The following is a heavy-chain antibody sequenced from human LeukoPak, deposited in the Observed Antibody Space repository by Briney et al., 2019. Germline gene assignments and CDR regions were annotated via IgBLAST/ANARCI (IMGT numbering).Heavy chain of an antibody. CDR2: INHSGST. J-gene: IGHJ4*02. D-gene: IGHD2-2*01. V-gene: IGHV4-34*01. CDR1: GGSFSGYY. CDR3: ARGEGEVVPAAHFDY. Sequence: SETLSLTCAVYGGSFSGYYWSWIRQPPGKGLEWIGEINHSGSTNYNPSLKSRVTISVDTSKNQFSLKLSSVTAADTAVYYCARGEGEVVPAAHFDYWSQGTLVTVSS.